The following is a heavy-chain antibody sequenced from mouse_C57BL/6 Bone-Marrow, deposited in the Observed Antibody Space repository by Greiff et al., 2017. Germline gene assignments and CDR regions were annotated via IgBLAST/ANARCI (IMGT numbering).Heavy chain of an antibody. D-gene: IGHD2-3*01. Sequence: DVQLVESGTVLARPGASVKMSCKTSGYTFTSYWMHWVKQRPGQGLEWIGAIYPGNSDTSYNQKFKGKAKLTAVTSASTAYMELSSLTNEDSAVYYCTRREYDGYYYYAMDYWGQGTSVTVSS. J-gene: IGHJ4*01. V-gene: IGHV1-5*01. CDR1: GYTFTSYW. CDR2: IYPGNSDT. CDR3: TRREYDGYYYYAMDY.